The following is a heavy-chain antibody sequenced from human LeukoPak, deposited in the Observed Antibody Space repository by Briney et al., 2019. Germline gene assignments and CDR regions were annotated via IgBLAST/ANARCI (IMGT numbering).Heavy chain of an antibody. CDR1: GFTFSSYW. Sequence: AGRSLRLSCAASGFTFSSYWMHWVRQVPGKGLVWVSRINRDGSSTNYADSVKGRFTISRDNAKKTLNLQMNSLRAEDTAVYYCVRDLGRRANCWGQGTLVTVSS. V-gene: IGHV3-74*01. J-gene: IGHJ4*02. CDR3: VRDLGRRANC. D-gene: IGHD1-26*01. CDR2: INRDGSST.